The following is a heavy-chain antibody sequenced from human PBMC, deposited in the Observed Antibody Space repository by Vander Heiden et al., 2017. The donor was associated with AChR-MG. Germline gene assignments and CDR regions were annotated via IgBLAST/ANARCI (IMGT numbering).Heavy chain of an antibody. V-gene: IGHV1-69*02. CDR2: IIPILGIA. CDR3: ARNPHCSSTSCYNWFDP. D-gene: IGHD2-2*01. J-gene: IGHJ5*02. Sequence: QVQLVQSGAEVKKPGSSVKVSCKASGGTFRSYTISWVRQAPGQGLEWLGRIIPILGIANYAQKFQGRVTITADKSTSTAYMELSSLRSEDTAVYYCARNPHCSSTSCYNWFDPWGQGTLVTVSS. CDR1: GGTFRSYT.